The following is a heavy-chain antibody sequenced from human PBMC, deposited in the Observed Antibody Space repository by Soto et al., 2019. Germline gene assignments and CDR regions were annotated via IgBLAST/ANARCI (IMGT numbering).Heavy chain of an antibody. D-gene: IGHD5-12*01. J-gene: IGHJ4*02. CDR2: IYSGGST. Sequence: EVQLVESGGGLVQPGGSLRLSCAASGFTVSSNYMSWVRQAPGKGLEWVSVIYSGGSTYYADSVKGRFTISRDNSKNTLYLQMNSLRAEDTAVYYCARDGNRGYDREDYWGQGTLVTVSS. CDR3: ARDGNRGYDREDY. CDR1: GFTVSSNY. V-gene: IGHV3-66*01.